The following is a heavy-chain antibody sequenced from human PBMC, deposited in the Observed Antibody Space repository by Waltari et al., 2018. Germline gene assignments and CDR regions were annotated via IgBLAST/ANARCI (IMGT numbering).Heavy chain of an antibody. CDR1: GGSITSGDYY. V-gene: IGHV4-30-4*01. CDR2: IYYSGST. D-gene: IGHD6-6*01. Sequence: QVQLQESGPGLVKPSQTLSLTCTVSGGSITSGDYYWRWIRQPPGPGLEWIGYIYYSGSTYYNPSLKSRVTISVDTSKNQFSLKLSSVTAADTAVYYCARVSIAARRVDYYYYGMDVWGQGTTVTVSS. CDR3: ARVSIAARRVDYYYYGMDV. J-gene: IGHJ6*02.